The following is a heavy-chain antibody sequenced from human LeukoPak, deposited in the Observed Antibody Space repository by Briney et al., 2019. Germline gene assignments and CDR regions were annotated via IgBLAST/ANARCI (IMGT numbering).Heavy chain of an antibody. CDR1: GGSISSYY. D-gene: IGHD4-23*01. V-gene: IGHV4-59*01. CDR3: ARGWNYGGNAPLDY. J-gene: IGHJ4*02. Sequence: SETLSLTCTVSGGSISSYYWSWIRQPPGKGLEWIGYIYYSGSTNYNPSLKSRVTISVDTSKNQFSLKLSSVTAADTAVYYCARGWNYGGNAPLDYWGQGTLVTVPS. CDR2: IYYSGST.